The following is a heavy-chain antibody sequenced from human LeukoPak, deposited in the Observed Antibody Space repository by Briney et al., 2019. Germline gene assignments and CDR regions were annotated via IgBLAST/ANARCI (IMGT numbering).Heavy chain of an antibody. CDR1: GYTFTGYY. Sequence: ASVKVSCKASGYTFTGYYMHWVRQAPGQGLEWMGWINPNSGGTNYAQKFRGRVTMTRDTSISTAYMELSRLRSDDTAVHYCARVVPAERGAFDIWGQGTMVTVSS. CDR3: ARVVPAERGAFDI. J-gene: IGHJ3*02. D-gene: IGHD2-2*01. V-gene: IGHV1-2*02. CDR2: INPNSGGT.